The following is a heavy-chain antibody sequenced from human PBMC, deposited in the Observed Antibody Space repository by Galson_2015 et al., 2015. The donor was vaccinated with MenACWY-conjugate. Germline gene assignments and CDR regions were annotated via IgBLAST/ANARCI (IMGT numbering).Heavy chain of an antibody. CDR1: GFTFSSYS. J-gene: IGHJ3*01. Sequence: SLRLSCAASGFTFSSYSMNWVRQAPGKGLEWVSSISSSSSYIYYADSVKGRFTISRDNAKNSLYLQMNSLRAEDTAVYYCARTRDPGIGYSSSSFEYWGQGTMVTVSS. CDR3: ARTRDPGIGYSSSSFEY. D-gene: IGHD6-13*01. CDR2: ISSSSSYI. V-gene: IGHV3-21*01.